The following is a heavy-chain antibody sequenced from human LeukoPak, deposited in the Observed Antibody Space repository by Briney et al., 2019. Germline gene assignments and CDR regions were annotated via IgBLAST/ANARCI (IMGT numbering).Heavy chain of an antibody. J-gene: IGHJ1*01. CDR1: GGSFSGYY. D-gene: IGHD6-13*01. CDR3: ARRSSWTNYEYFQH. CDR2: INHSGST. V-gene: IGHV4-34*01. Sequence: PPETPCVTCAAYGGSFSGYYWSWIRQPPGKGLEWIGEINHSGSTNYNPSLKSRVSISVDTSKNQFSLKLSSVTAADTAVYYCARRSSWTNYEYFQHWGHGTLLIISS.